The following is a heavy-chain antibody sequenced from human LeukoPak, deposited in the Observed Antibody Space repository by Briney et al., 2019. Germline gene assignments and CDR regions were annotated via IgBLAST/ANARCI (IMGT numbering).Heavy chain of an antibody. CDR1: GFTLDVFV. J-gene: IGHJ4*02. Sequence: GGSLRLSCAASGFTLDVFVLHWVRQAPGKGLEWVSLISGNGLSTYYADSVKGRFTISRDKSKNSLYLQMNSLTVEDTALYYCVRGTAYWGQGTLVTVSS. V-gene: IGHV3-43*02. CDR3: VRGTAY. D-gene: IGHD1-1*01. CDR2: ISGNGLST.